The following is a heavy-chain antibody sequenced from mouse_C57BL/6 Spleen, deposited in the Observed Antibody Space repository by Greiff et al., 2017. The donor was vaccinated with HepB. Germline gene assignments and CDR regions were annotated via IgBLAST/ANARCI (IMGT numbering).Heavy chain of an antibody. CDR2: INPGSGGT. CDR1: GYAFTNYL. CDR3: ARGGKGFFDY. J-gene: IGHJ2*01. Sequence: SGAELVRPGTSVKVSCKASGYAFTNYLIEWVKQRPGQGLEWIGVINPGSGGTNYNEKFKGKATLTAHKSSSTAYMQLSSLTSEDSAVYFCARGGKGFFDYWGRGTTLTVSS. V-gene: IGHV1-54*01.